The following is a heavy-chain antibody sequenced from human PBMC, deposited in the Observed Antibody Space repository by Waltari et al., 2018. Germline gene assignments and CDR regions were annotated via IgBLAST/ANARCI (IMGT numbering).Heavy chain of an antibody. CDR3: SRQVLGYCTSAACRRLGS. CDR2: VYHDGTT. D-gene: IGHD2-2*03. V-gene: IGHV4-38-2*01. J-gene: IGHJ5*02. Sequence: QVQLQESGPRLVEPSETLSLTCGVSGYSINSGFYWGWIRQSPGKGLEWIATVYHDGTTFYNPSLKSRVTISMDTSTNQFSLKLKSVTAADTAVYFCSRQVLGYCTSAACRRLGSWGPGTLVTVSS. CDR1: GYSINSGFY.